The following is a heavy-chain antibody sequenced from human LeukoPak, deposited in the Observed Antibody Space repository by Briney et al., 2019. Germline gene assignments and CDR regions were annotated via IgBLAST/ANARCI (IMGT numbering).Heavy chain of an antibody. J-gene: IGHJ4*02. CDR1: GFTFSSYA. D-gene: IGHD3-9*01. CDR2: ISYDGSNK. V-gene: IGHV3-30-3*01. CDR3: AKAGFDWLLHDLDY. Sequence: GRSLRLSCAASGFTFSSYAMHWVRQAPGKGLEWVAVISYDGSNKYYADSVKGRFTISRDNSKNTLYLQMNSLRAEDTAVYYCAKAGFDWLLHDLDYWGQGTLVTVSS.